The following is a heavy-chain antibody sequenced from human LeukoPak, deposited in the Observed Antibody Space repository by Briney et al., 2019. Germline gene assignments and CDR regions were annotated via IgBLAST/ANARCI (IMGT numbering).Heavy chain of an antibody. D-gene: IGHD6-13*01. CDR1: RYVLTELS. CDR3: ATVLLVKELAIRNPLDY. J-gene: IGHJ4*02. CDR2: FDPEDGET. V-gene: IGHV1-24*01. Sequence: GASVKVSCRVSRYVLTELSMHWVRQAPGKGLEWMGGFDPEDGETIYAQKFQGRVTMTEDTSTNTAYMELSSLRSEDTAVYYCATVLLVKELAIRNPLDYWGQGTLVTVSS.